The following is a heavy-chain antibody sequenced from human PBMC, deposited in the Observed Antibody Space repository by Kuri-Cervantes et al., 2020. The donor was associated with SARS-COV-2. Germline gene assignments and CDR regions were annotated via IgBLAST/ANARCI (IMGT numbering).Heavy chain of an antibody. Sequence: GESLKISCAASGFDFSNAWMTWVRQAPGKGLEWVSSISSSSNGYIYYADSVKGRFTVSRDNAKDSLYLQMNSLRTEDTAVYYCARDWGPTDYWGQGTLVTVSS. CDR3: ARDWGPTDY. J-gene: IGHJ4*02. V-gene: IGHV3-21*01. CDR2: ISSSSNGYI. D-gene: IGHD3-16*01. CDR1: GFDFSNAW.